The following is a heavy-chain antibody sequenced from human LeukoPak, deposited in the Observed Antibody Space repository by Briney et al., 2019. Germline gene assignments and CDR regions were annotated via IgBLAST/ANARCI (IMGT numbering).Heavy chain of an antibody. CDR1: GYTFTGYY. CDR2: INPNSGGT. J-gene: IGHJ5*02. CDR3: ARIYGDYEGWSDP. V-gene: IGHV1-2*02. D-gene: IGHD4-17*01. Sequence: ASVKVSCKASGYTFTGYYMHWVRQAPGQGLEWMGWINPNSGGTNYAQKFQGRVTMTRDTSISTAYMELSRLRSDDTAVYYCARIYGDYEGWSDPWGQGTLVTVSS.